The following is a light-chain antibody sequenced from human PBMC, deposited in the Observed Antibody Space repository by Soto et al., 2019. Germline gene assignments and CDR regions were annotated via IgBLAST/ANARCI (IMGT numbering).Light chain of an antibody. V-gene: IGLV1-40*01. CDR1: SSNIGAGYD. Sequence: QSVLTQPPSVSGAPGQRVTISCTGSSSNIGAGYDVHWYQQLPGTAPKLLIYGNSNRPSGVPDRFSGSKSGTSASLAITGLQAEDEVDYYCQSYDSSLSGVVFGGGTKVTVL. CDR2: GNS. CDR3: QSYDSSLSGVV. J-gene: IGLJ2*01.